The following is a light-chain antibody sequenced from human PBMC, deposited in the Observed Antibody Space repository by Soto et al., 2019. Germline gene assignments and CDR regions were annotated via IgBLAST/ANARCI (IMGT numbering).Light chain of an antibody. J-gene: IGLJ1*01. CDR3: QSYDSSLSGNYV. CDR2: GNT. V-gene: IGLV1-40*01. CDR1: SSDIGAGFD. Sequence: QPVLTQPPSVSGAPGQRVTISCTGSSSDIGAGFDVHWYQQLPGKAPKLLIYGNTNRPSGVPDRFSGSKSGTSASLAITGLQAEDEADYCCQSYDSSLSGNYVFGTGTKVTVL.